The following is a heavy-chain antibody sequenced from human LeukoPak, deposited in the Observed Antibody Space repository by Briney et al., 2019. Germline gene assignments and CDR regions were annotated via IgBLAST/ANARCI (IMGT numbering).Heavy chain of an antibody. CDR2: INPSGGCT. CDR1: AYSFSGYY. CDR3: ARDRGSSSWSNGGYFDY. Sequence: ASVKVSCEASAYSFSGYYIHWVRQAPGQGLEWMGIINPSGGCTSYAQKFQGRVTMTRDTSTSTVYMELSSLRSEDTAVYYCARDRGSSSWSNGGYFDYWGQGTLVTVSS. J-gene: IGHJ4*02. V-gene: IGHV1-46*01. D-gene: IGHD6-13*01.